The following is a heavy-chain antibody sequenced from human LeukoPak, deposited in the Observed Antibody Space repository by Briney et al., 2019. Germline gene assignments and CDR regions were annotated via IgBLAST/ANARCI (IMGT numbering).Heavy chain of an antibody. CDR3: AKDFDGGYGDYVSEYFQH. Sequence: GGSLRLSCAASGFTFSSYWMSWVRQAPGKGLEWVSAISGSGGSTYYADSVKGRFTISRDNSKNTLYLQMNSLRAEDTAVYYCAKDFDGGYGDYVSEYFQHWGQGTLVTVSS. CDR2: ISGSGGST. CDR1: GFTFSSYW. V-gene: IGHV3-23*01. D-gene: IGHD4-17*01. J-gene: IGHJ1*01.